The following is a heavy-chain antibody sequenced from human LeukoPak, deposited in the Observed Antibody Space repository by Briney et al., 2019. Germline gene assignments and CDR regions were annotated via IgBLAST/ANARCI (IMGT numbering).Heavy chain of an antibody. CDR2: INHSGSI. Sequence: SETLSLTCAVYGGSFSGYYWSWIRQPPGKGLEWIGEINHSGSINYNPSLKSRVTISVDTSKNQFSLKLSSVTAADTAVYYCARGRRGYSYGQNWFDPWGQGTLDTVSS. CDR3: ARGRRGYSYGQNWFDP. CDR1: GGSFSGYY. J-gene: IGHJ5*02. D-gene: IGHD5-18*01. V-gene: IGHV4-34*01.